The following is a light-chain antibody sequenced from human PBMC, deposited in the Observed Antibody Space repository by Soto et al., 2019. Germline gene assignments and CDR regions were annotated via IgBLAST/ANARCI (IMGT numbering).Light chain of an antibody. Sequence: QTVVTQEPSFSVSPGGTVTLTCGLSSGSVLPSYYPSWYQQTPGQAPRTLIYSTNIRSSGVPDRFSGSILGNKAALTITGAQADDESDYYCVLHMGSGSVVFGGGTKLTVL. V-gene: IGLV8-61*01. CDR1: SGSVLPSYY. CDR2: STN. J-gene: IGLJ2*01. CDR3: VLHMGSGSVV.